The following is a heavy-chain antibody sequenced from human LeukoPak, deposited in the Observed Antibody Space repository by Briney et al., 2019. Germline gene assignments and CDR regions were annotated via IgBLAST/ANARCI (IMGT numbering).Heavy chain of an antibody. D-gene: IGHD2-21*02. V-gene: IGHV4-61*02. CDR2: IYTSGST. Sequence: PSETLSLTCTVSGGSISSGSYYWSRIRQPAGKGLEWIGRIYTSGSTNYNPSLRSRVTLSIDMSKNQFSLRLSSVTAADTAVYYCARTGGDCSSGLCYYAMDVWGQGTTVTVS. CDR1: GGSISSGSYY. CDR3: ARTGGDCSSGLCYYAMDV. J-gene: IGHJ6*02.